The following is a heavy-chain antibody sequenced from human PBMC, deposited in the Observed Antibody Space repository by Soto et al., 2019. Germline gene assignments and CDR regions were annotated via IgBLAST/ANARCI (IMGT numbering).Heavy chain of an antibody. CDR3: GAVSRRLHSSTYLDT. D-gene: IGHD2-2*01. CDR1: GYSFTRYQ. V-gene: IGHV1-46*01. Sequence: ASENVSYTASGYSFTRYQIHWVRQAPGQGLEWMGMIDPSGGNTNYAQKFQGRVTMTRDTSKSTVYMALSSLRSEDTAIYFCGAVSRRLHSSTYLDTWGQGTLVPVSS. CDR2: IDPSGGNT. J-gene: IGHJ5*02.